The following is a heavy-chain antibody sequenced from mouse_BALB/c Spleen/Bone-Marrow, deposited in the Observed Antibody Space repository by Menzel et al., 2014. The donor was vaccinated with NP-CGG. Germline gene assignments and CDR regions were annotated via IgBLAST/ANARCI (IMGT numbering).Heavy chain of an antibody. V-gene: IGHV1-20*02. J-gene: IGHJ2*01. CDR1: GYSFTGYF. D-gene: IGHD1-1*01. Sequence: VQLQQSGPELVKPGASVKISCKASGYSFTGYFMNWVMQSHGKSLKWIGRINPYNGDTFYNQKFKGKATLTVDKSSSTAHMELRSLASEDTAVYYCARSGYYGSSYFDYWGQGTTLTVSS. CDR2: INPYNGDT. CDR3: ARSGYYGSSYFDY.